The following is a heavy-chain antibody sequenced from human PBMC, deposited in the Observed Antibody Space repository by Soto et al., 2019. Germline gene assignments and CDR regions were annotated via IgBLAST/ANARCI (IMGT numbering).Heavy chain of an antibody. J-gene: IGHJ6*02. D-gene: IGHD3-16*01. CDR2: INHSGST. CDR3: ARQFGRPADGMDV. Sequence: PSETLSLTCAVYGGSFSGYYWSWIRQPPGKGLEWIGEINHSGSTNYNPSLKSRVTISVDTSKNQFSLKLSSVTAADTAVYYCARQFGRPADGMDVWGQGTTVTVS. V-gene: IGHV4-34*01. CDR1: GGSFSGYY.